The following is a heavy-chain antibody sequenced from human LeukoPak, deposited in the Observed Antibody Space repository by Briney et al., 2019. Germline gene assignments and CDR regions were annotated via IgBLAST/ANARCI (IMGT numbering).Heavy chain of an antibody. V-gene: IGHV3-21*01. J-gene: IGHJ4*02. D-gene: IGHD2-2*01. CDR1: GFTFSTYT. Sequence: GGSLRLSCAAPGFTFSTYTMNWVRKAPGKGLEWVSSISSGSSYISYADSLKGRFNISRDNPKNSLYLQINSLRAEDTAVYYCARDACSSTSCFRDYWGQGTRVTVSS. CDR3: ARDACSSTSCFRDY. CDR2: ISSGSSYI.